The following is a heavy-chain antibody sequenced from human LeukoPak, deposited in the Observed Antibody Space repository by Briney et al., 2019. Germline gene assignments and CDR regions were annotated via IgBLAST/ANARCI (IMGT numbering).Heavy chain of an antibody. D-gene: IGHD6-19*01. Sequence: GASVKVSCKASGYTFTGYYTHWVRQAPGQGLEWMGWISPNSGGTDYAQKFQGRVTMTRDTSISTAYMDLSRLRSDDTAVYYCARDLSSGWYDYWGQGTLVTVSS. V-gene: IGHV1-2*02. J-gene: IGHJ4*02. CDR2: ISPNSGGT. CDR1: GYTFTGYY. CDR3: ARDLSSGWYDY.